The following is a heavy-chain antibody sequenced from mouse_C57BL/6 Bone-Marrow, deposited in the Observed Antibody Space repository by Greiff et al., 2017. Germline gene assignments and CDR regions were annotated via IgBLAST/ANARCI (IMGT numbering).Heavy chain of an antibody. Sequence: EVNVVESGGDLVKPGGSLKLSCAASGFTFSSYGMSWVRQTPDKRLEWVATISSGGSYTYYPDSVKGRFTISRDNAKNTLYLQMSSLKSEDTAMYYCAREGLLLRYYFDYWGQGTTLTVSS. CDR3: AREGLLLRYYFDY. V-gene: IGHV5-6*01. CDR2: ISSGGSYT. D-gene: IGHD1-1*01. CDR1: GFTFSSYG. J-gene: IGHJ2*01.